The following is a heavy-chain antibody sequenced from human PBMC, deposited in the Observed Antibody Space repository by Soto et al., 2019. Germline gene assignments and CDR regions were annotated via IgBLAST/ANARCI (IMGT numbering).Heavy chain of an antibody. D-gene: IGHD6-19*01. CDR3: ARVSGWYYFDY. V-gene: IGHV1-3*01. CDR2: INAGNGNT. CDR1: GYTFTSYA. Sequence: QVQLVQSGAEVKKPGASVKVSCKASGYTFTSYAMHWVRQAPGQRLEWMGWINAGNGNTKYSQKFQGRVTFTRDTSASTAYMELSSLSSEDTAVYYCARVSGWYYFDYWGQGTLVTVSS. J-gene: IGHJ4*02.